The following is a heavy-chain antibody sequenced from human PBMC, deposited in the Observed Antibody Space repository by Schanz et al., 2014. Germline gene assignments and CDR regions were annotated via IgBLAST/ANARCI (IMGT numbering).Heavy chain of an antibody. Sequence: EVQLVESGGGLVQPGGSLRLSCTASGFPFSDYFMAWIRQPPGRGLEWVSAISGSGGSTYYADSVKGRFTISRDNSKNTLYLQLGSLSAEDTAVYFCARDNRYYLFDYWGQGALXTVSS. CDR1: GFPFSDYF. D-gene: IGHD3-16*02. CDR3: ARDNRYYLFDY. J-gene: IGHJ4*02. CDR2: ISGSGGST. V-gene: IGHV3-23*04.